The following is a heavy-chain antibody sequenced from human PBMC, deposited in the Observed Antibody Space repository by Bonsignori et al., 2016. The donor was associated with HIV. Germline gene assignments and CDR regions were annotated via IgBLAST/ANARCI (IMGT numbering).Heavy chain of an antibody. J-gene: IGHJ3*02. CDR3: ARAGVYCSSASCYSGAFDI. CDR1: GFTVSSKY. V-gene: IGHV3-53*01. D-gene: IGHD2-2*02. CDR2: IYSGGST. Sequence: EVQLVESGGGLIQPGGSLRLSCAASGFTVSSKYMNWVRQAPGKGLEWVSVIYSGGSTYYADSVKGRFTISRDNSKNTLYFQMNSLRGEDTAVYYCARAGVYCSSASCYSGAFDIWGQGTMVTVSS.